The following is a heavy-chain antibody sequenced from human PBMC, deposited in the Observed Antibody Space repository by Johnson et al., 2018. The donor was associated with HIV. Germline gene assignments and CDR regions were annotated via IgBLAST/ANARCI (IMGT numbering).Heavy chain of an antibody. CDR3: AREWDPRTPDAFDI. D-gene: IGHD1-26*01. CDR2: ISYDGSNK. V-gene: IGHV3-30*04. Sequence: QVQLVESGGDLVQPGGSLRLSCAASGFTFSSYTMHWVRQAPGKGLEWVAVISYDGSNKYYADSVKGRFTISRDNSKNTLYLQMNSLRPEDTAVYYCAREWDPRTPDAFDIWGQGTMVTVSS. J-gene: IGHJ3*02. CDR1: GFTFSSYT.